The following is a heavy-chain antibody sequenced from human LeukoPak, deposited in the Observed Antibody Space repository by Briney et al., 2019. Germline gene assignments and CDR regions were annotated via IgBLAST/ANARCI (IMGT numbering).Heavy chain of an antibody. J-gene: IGHJ4*02. CDR1: GFTFTSHE. V-gene: IGHV3-7*01. CDR3: SSQPAVLDLDY. Sequence: GGSLRLSCAASGFTFTSHELTWVRQGPGKGLEWVANIKPDGSGKNYVDSVKGRFTISRDNAKNSLYLQINSLRVEDTAVYYCSSQPAVLDLDYWSQGTLVTVSS. D-gene: IGHD2-2*01. CDR2: IKPDGSGK.